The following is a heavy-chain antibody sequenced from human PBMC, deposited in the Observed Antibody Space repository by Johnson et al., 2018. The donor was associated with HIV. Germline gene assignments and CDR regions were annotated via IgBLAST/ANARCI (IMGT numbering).Heavy chain of an antibody. Sequence: VQLVESGGGVVQPGRSLRLSCAASGFTFSSYGMHWVRQAPAKGLEWVAVISYDGSVKYYADAVKGRFTISRDNSKNTLYLQMKSLRAEDTALYYCAKVHSGQLVGYAFDIWGQGTMVTVSS. CDR3: AKVHSGQLVGYAFDI. V-gene: IGHV3-30*18. J-gene: IGHJ3*02. CDR2: ISYDGSVK. D-gene: IGHD1-26*01. CDR1: GFTFSSYG.